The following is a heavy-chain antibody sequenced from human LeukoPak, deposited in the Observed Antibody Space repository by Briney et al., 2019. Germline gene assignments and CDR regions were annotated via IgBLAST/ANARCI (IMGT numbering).Heavy chain of an antibody. V-gene: IGHV4-4*09. Sequence: PSETLSLTCSVSGDSITSFYWSWIRQAPGKGLECIGFIYINGDTSYNPSLKGRATLSLDTSRNQFSLRLTSVTAADTAVYYCAKTARTFPSWGPGTLVTVSS. J-gene: IGHJ5*02. CDR2: IYINGDT. CDR3: AKTARTFPS. D-gene: IGHD1-7*01. CDR1: GDSITSFY.